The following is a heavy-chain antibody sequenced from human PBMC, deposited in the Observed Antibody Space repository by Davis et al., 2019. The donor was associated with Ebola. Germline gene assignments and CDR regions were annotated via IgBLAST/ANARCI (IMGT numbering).Heavy chain of an antibody. CDR2: IYHSGST. D-gene: IGHD6-19*01. Sequence: MPSETLSLTCTVSGASITNDGYYWTWIRQHPGKGLEWIGYIYHSGSTYYNPSLKSRVTMSVDTSKNQFSLKLSSVTAADTAVYYCARGPSVAGWDYWGQGTLVTVSS. CDR1: GASITNDGYY. J-gene: IGHJ4*02. V-gene: IGHV4-31*03. CDR3: ARGPSVAGWDY.